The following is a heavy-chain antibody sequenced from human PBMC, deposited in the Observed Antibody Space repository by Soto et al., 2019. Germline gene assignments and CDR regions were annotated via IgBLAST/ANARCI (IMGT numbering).Heavy chain of an antibody. CDR2: IYYSGST. CDR1: GAPITINY. V-gene: IGHV4-59*01. J-gene: IGHJ4*01. Sequence: SETLSLTCTVSGAPITINYWSWIQQDLGKGLEWIGYIYYSGSTTYNPSLKSRVTMSADTSKDQFSLKLNSVTAADTAVYYCARDAGGPYDHWGPGSLVTSPQ. D-gene: IGHD2-15*01. CDR3: ARDAGGPYDH.